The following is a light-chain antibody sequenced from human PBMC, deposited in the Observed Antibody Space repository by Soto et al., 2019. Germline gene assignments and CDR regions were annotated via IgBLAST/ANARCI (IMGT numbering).Light chain of an antibody. J-gene: IGLJ2*01. CDR1: SSDVGGYNY. Sequence: QSALTQPASVSGSPGQSITISCTGTSSDVGGYNYVSWYQQHPGKAPKLMIYEVSNRPSGVSNRFSCSKSGNTASLTISGLQAEDEADYYCSSYTSSSTLLFGGGTKVTVL. V-gene: IGLV2-14*01. CDR3: SSYTSSSTLL. CDR2: EVS.